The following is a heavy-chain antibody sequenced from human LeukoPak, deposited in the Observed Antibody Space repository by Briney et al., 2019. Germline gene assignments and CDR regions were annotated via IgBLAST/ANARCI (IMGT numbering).Heavy chain of an antibody. V-gene: IGHV3-53*01. Sequence: PGGSLRLSCAASGFTVSSDYMSWVRQAPGKGLEWVSVIYSGGKIYYADSVKGRFTISRDNSKNTLYLQMSSLRAEDTAVYYCARGQSDGPRFDPWGQGTRVTVSS. J-gene: IGHJ5*02. CDR2: IYSGGKI. D-gene: IGHD5-24*01. CDR1: GFTVSSDY. CDR3: ARGQSDGPRFDP.